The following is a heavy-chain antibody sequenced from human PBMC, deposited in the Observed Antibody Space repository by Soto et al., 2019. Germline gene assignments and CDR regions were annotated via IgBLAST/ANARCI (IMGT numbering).Heavy chain of an antibody. V-gene: IGHV3-23*01. D-gene: IGHD3-16*02. CDR3: AKDRSEVTFDYDYIWGSYRLPGLGFDY. J-gene: IGHJ4*02. CDR1: GFTFSSYA. CDR2: ISGSGGST. Sequence: GGSLRLSCAASGFTFSSYAMSWVRQAPGKGLEWVSAISGSGGSTYYADSVKGRFTISRDNSKNTLYLQMNSLRAEDTAVYYCAKDRSEVTFDYDYIWGSYRLPGLGFDYWGQGTLVTVSS.